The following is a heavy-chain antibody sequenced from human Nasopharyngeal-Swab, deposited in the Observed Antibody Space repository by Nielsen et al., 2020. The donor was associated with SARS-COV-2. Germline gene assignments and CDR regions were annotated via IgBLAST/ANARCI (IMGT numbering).Heavy chain of an antibody. CDR1: GFTFGDYA. CDR2: IRRKTYGGAP. D-gene: IGHD1-26*01. V-gene: IGHV3-49*01. Sequence: GSLRLSCTTSGFTFGDYAMSWFRQAPGKGLEWVGFIRRKTYGGAPEYAASVKGRFTISRDGAESIAYLQMNSLETEDTGVYYCARSVGSFYGQGAFDIWGQGTMVTVSS. CDR3: ARSVGSFYGQGAFDI. J-gene: IGHJ3*02.